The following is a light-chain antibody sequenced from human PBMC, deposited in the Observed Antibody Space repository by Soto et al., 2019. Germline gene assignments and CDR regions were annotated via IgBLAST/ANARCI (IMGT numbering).Light chain of an antibody. V-gene: IGKV3-11*01. Sequence: DIVLTQSPATLSLSPGQTATLSCRASQSVSSYLAWYQQKAGQAPRLLIYEGSNRATGIPTRFSGSGSGTDFTLTISRLEPEDFAVYYCQQYGGSSTFGQGTKVDIK. J-gene: IGKJ1*01. CDR1: QSVSSY. CDR2: EGS. CDR3: QQYGGSST.